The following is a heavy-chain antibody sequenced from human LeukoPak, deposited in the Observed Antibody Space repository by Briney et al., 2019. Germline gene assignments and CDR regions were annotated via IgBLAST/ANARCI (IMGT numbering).Heavy chain of an antibody. CDR3: ARETYSYDSSGNSPFDY. Sequence: GGSLRLSCAASGFTFNNYELNWVRQAPGKGLEWVSNISSSGSNIYYADSVKGRFIISRDNAKNSLYLQMNSLRVEDTAVYYSARETYSYDSSGNSPFDYWGQGTLVTVSS. J-gene: IGHJ4*02. V-gene: IGHV3-48*03. CDR1: GFTFNNYE. CDR2: ISSSGSNI. D-gene: IGHD3-22*01.